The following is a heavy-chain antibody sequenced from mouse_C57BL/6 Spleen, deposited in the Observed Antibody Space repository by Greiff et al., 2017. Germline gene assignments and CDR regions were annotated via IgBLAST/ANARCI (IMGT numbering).Heavy chain of an antibody. J-gene: IGHJ2*01. CDR1: GYTFTDYE. CDR3: AREATVVARDY. D-gene: IGHD1-1*01. CDR2: IDPETGGT. V-gene: IGHV1-15*01. Sequence: QVQLQQSGAELVRPGASVTLSCKASGYTFTDYEMHWVKQTPVHGLEWIGAIDPETGGTAYNQKFKGKAILTADKSSSTAYMELRSLTSEDSAVYYCAREATVVARDYWGQGTTLSVSS.